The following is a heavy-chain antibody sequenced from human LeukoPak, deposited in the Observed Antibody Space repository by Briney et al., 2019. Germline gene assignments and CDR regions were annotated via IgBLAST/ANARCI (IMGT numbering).Heavy chain of an antibody. CDR2: IYYSGST. CDR3: ASYVSDAFDI. D-gene: IGHD3-16*01. Sequence: PSETLSLTCTVSGGSISSSSYYWGWIRQPPGKGLEWIGSIYYSGSTYYNPSLKSRVTISVDRSKNQFSLKLSSVTAADTAVYYCASYVSDAFDIWGQGTMVTVSS. J-gene: IGHJ3*02. V-gene: IGHV4-39*07. CDR1: GGSISSSSYY.